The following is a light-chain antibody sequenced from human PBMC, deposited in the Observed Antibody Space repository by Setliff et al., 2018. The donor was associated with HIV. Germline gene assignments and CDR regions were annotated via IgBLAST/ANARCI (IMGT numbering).Light chain of an antibody. CDR2: EVS. V-gene: IGLV2-8*01. CDR3: SSYGGSDNLL. Sequence: QSVLTQPPSASGAPGQSVTISCTGASTDVGGYDHVSWYQQHPGKPPKVVISEVSQRPSGVPDRFSVSKSGNTAFLTVSGLQAEDEADYYCSSYGGSDNLLFGGGTKVTVL. CDR1: STDVGGYDH. J-gene: IGLJ2*01.